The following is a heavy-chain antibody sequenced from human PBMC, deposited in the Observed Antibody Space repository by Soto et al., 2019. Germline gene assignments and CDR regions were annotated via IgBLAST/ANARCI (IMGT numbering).Heavy chain of an antibody. CDR3: ATDCSGGSCYGASGMDV. V-gene: IGHV1-69*06. Sequence: QVQLEQSGAEVKKPGSSVKVSCKASGDTFGTYAISWMRRAPGQSLEWMGQINAGFGATDLAQMFQGSVTITADKSTTSVYMELSSLRSDDTAVYYCATDCSGGSCYGASGMDVWGQGTTVTVSS. J-gene: IGHJ6*02. CDR1: GDTFGTYA. CDR2: INAGFGAT. D-gene: IGHD2-15*01.